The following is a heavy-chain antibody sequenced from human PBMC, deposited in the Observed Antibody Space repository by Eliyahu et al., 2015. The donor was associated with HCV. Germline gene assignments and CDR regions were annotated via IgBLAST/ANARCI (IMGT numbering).Heavy chain of an antibody. Sequence: EVQLVESGGQMVQPGRSLKLSCVASGFAFDAFAXPWVRQAPGKGLGWVSGINWNGDSVGYADSVKGRLTMSRDNGKNSLFLQMNSLRTEDTAFYYCAKDKGYDWKDVGAFEDFGGQGTLVTVSS. D-gene: IGHD1-1*01. CDR2: INWNGDSV. CDR1: GFAFDAFA. CDR3: AKDKGYDWKDVGAFEDF. J-gene: IGHJ4*02. V-gene: IGHV3-9*01.